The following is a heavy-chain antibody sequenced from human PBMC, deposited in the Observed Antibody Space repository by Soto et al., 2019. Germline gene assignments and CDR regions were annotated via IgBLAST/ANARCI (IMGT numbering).Heavy chain of an antibody. D-gene: IGHD1-26*01. J-gene: IGHJ4*02. CDR2: ISGSGGST. Sequence: EVQLLESGGGLVQPGGSLRLSCAASGFTFSTYAMSWVRQAPGKGLEWVSGISGSGGSTYYADSVKGRFTISRDNSKNTLYLQMNSLGAEDTAVYYCAKESVRALVDELDYWGQGTLVTVSS. CDR1: GFTFSTYA. CDR3: AKESVRALVDELDY. V-gene: IGHV3-23*01.